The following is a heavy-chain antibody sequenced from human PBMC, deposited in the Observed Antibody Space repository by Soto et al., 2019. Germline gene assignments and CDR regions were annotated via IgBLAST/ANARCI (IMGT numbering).Heavy chain of an antibody. Sequence: GESLQISCKGSGYSFTNCWIGWVRQMPGKGLEWMGIIYPGDSDIRFSPSFQGQFTISADKSINTAYLQWSSLMASDTAMYYCARTSHYDSSGYYDAFDVWGQGTMVTVSS. V-gene: IGHV5-51*01. D-gene: IGHD3-22*01. CDR1: GYSFTNCW. CDR3: ARTSHYDSSGYYDAFDV. J-gene: IGHJ3*01. CDR2: IYPGDSDI.